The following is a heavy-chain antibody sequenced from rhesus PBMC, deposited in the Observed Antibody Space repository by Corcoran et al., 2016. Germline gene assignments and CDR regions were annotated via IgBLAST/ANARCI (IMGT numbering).Heavy chain of an antibody. D-gene: IGHD1-20*01. CDR2: SSGSICST. V-gene: IGHV4-99*02. CDR3: ARGGSWNKLYGVDS. J-gene: IGHJ6*01. CDR1: GYSISSGYY. Sequence: QVQLQESGPGLVKPSETLSLTCAVSGYSISSGYYWGWIRQPPGKGLEYIGYSSGSICSTYYNPSLRIRVNMSKDTSKNQFSLKLSAVTAADTAVYYCARGGSWNKLYGVDSWGQGVVVTVSS.